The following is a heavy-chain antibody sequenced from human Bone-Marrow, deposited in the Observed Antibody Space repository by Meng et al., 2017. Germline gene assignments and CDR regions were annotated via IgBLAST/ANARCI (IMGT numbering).Heavy chain of an antibody. Sequence: QVQLHQCGSGLLTASETLSITCAVYGGSFSGYYCSWIRQPPGKGLEWIGEINHSGSTNYNPSLKSRVTISVDTSKNQFSLKLSSVTAADTAVYYCARGGVRGGIDYWGQGTLVTVSS. D-gene: IGHD3-10*01. CDR1: GGSFSGYY. J-gene: IGHJ4*02. V-gene: IGHV4-34*01. CDR2: INHSGST. CDR3: ARGGVRGGIDY.